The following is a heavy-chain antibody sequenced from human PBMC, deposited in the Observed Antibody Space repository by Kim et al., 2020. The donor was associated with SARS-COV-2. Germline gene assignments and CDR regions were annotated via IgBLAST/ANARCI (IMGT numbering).Heavy chain of an antibody. CDR1: GFTFSSYG. CDR2: ISYDGSNK. V-gene: IGHV3-30*18. CDR3: AKAASRGTAAAGFNNY. J-gene: IGHJ4*02. Sequence: GGSLRLSCAASGFTFSSYGMHWVRQAPGKGLEWVAVISYDGSNKYYADSVKGRFTISRDNSKNTLYLQMNSLRAEDTAVYYCAKAASRGTAAAGFNNYWGQGTLVTVSS. D-gene: IGHD6-13*01.